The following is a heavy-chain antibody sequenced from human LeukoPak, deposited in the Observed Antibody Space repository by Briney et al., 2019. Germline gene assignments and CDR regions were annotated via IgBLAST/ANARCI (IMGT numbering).Heavy chain of an antibody. Sequence: GGSPRLSCAASGFTFTDYATNWVRQAPGKGLEWVSRISTSGRSTDYADSVKGRFTISRDNPKNTLYLQMSSLRAEDTAIYYCARDSDTPGCFDFWGQGTPVTVSS. V-gene: IGHV3-23*01. CDR1: GFTFTDYA. D-gene: IGHD2-2*02. J-gene: IGHJ4*02. CDR2: ISTSGRST. CDR3: ARDSDTPGCFDF.